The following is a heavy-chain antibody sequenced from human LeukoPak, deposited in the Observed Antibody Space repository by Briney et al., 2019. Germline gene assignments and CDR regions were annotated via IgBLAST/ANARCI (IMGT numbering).Heavy chain of an antibody. V-gene: IGHV1-2*02. CDR2: INPNSGGT. J-gene: IGHJ4*02. D-gene: IGHD2-15*01. Sequence: ASVKVSCKASGYTFTGYYMHWVRQAPGQGLEWMGWINPNSGGTNYAQKFQGRVTMTRDTSISTAYMELSRLRSDDTAVYYCARDVTIYCSGGSCYSATRPYFDYWGQGTLVTVSS. CDR3: ARDVTIYCSGGSCYSATRPYFDY. CDR1: GYTFTGYY.